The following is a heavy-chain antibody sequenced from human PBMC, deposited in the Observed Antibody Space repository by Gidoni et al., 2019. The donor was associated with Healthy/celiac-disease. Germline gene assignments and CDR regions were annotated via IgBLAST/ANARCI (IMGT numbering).Heavy chain of an antibody. V-gene: IGHV1-18*01. CDR3: ATAMVRGVIITGREASYYYYGMDV. CDR2: ISAHNVIT. D-gene: IGHD3-10*01. J-gene: IGHJ6*02. CDR1: GYTVPSYG. Sequence: QVHLVHTGAEVKKHGASVKVSCKASGYTVPSYGISWVRQAPGQGREWMGWISAHNVITNNAQKLQCGDTMTTDTSTSTDYMELRSLRSDDRAVYYCATAMVRGVIITGREASYYYYGMDVWGQGTTVTVSS.